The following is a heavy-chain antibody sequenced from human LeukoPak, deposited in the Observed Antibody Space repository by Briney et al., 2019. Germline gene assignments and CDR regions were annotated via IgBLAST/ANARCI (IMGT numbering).Heavy chain of an antibody. V-gene: IGHV7-4-1*02. J-gene: IGHJ4*02. CDR1: GYTFNSYS. CDR3: ARANPIFGVDAIDY. Sequence: GASVKVSCKVSGYTFNSYSMNWVRQAPGQGLEWMGWINTNTGNPTYAQVFTGRFVFSLDTSVSTAYLQISSLEAEDTAVYYCARANPIFGVDAIDYWGQGTLVTVSS. CDR2: INTNTGNP. D-gene: IGHD3-3*01.